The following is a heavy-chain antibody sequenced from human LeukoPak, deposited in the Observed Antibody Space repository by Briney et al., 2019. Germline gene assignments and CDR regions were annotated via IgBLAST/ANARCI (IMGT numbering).Heavy chain of an antibody. CDR3: ARNAFTIFGVITVNPDY. J-gene: IGHJ4*02. Sequence: GGSLRLSCAASGFTFSSYAMSWVRQAPGKGLEWVSAISGSGGSTYYADSVKGRFTISRDNAKNSLYLQMNSLGAEDTALYYCARNAFTIFGVITVNPDYWGQGTLVTVSS. CDR2: ISGSGGST. CDR1: GFTFSSYA. V-gene: IGHV3-23*01. D-gene: IGHD3-3*01.